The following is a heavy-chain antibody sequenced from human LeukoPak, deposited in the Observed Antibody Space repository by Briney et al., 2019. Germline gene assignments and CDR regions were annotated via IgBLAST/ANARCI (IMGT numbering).Heavy chain of an antibody. D-gene: IGHD5-24*01. CDR2: ITDNGAAR. CDR3: ARDGSWGWAQYDY. V-gene: IGHV3-23*01. CDR1: GFTFTNYA. Sequence: GGSLSLSCAASGFTFTNYAMGWVRQAPGRGLEWVSGITDNGAARNYADSVEGRFTISRDTSKSTVDLQMNSLRVEDTALYYCARDGSWGWAQYDYWGQGILVTVSS. J-gene: IGHJ4*02.